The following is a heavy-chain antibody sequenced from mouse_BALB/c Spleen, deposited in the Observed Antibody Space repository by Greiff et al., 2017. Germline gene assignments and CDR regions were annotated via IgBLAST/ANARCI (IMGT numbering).Heavy chain of an antibody. Sequence: EVKLQESGAELVRPGALVKLSCKASGFNIKDYYMHWVKQRPEQGLEWIGWIDPENGNTIYDPKFQGKASITADTSSNTAYLQLSSLTSEDTAVYYCARSRGRRCDDAMDYWGQGTSVTVSS. V-gene: IGHV14-1*02. CDR3: ARSRGRRCDDAMDY. CDR1: GFNIKDYY. CDR2: IDPENGNT. J-gene: IGHJ4*01.